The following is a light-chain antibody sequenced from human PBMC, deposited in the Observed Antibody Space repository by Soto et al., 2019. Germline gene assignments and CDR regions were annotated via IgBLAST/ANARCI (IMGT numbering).Light chain of an antibody. CDR3: QQRET. V-gene: IGKV3-11*01. CDR2: DAS. CDR1: QGDSTY. Sequence: EIALTQSPATLSLSPGERATLSCRASQGDSTYLGWYQQKPGQPPRLLIHDASNRATGIPARLSGSVSGTDFTLTISNLAPEDSAVYYCQQRETVAQGTKVDIK. J-gene: IGKJ1*01.